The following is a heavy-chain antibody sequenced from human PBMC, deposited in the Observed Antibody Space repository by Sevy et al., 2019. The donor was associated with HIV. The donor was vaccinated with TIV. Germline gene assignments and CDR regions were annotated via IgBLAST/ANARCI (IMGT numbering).Heavy chain of an antibody. CDR3: TTWGGGYCTNTSCYRGNYYYYYGMDV. J-gene: IGHJ6*02. Sequence: GGFLRLSCAASGFTFSNAWMSWVRQAPGKGLEWLGRIKSKTDGGTTDYAAPVKGRFTISRDDSKNTLYLQMNSLKTEDTVVYYCTTWGGGYCTNTSCYRGNYYYYYGMDVWGQGTTVTVSS. CDR1: GFTFSNAW. D-gene: IGHD2-2*01. CDR2: IKSKTDGGTT. V-gene: IGHV3-15*01.